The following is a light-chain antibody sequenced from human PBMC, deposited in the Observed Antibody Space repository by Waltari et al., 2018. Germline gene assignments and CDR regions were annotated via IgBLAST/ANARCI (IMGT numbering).Light chain of an antibody. Sequence: SYELTQPPSVSVSPGQAVSITCSGKKLGDKYVNWYQQKAGQSPVLVIYEDTKRPSGIPGRIAASNSGNTATLTFSETQAMDEADYYCQTWDSSSYVFGTGTTVTVL. CDR1: KLGDKY. V-gene: IGLV3-1*01. CDR3: QTWDSSSYV. CDR2: EDT. J-gene: IGLJ1*01.